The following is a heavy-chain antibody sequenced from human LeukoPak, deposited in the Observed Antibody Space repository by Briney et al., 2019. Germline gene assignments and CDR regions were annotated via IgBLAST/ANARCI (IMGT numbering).Heavy chain of an antibody. V-gene: IGHV3-21*01. J-gene: IGHJ1*01. CDR2: ISSSSSYI. D-gene: IGHD3-16*01. CDR1: GFTFSSYS. CDR3: ARDLRGGAFQH. Sequence: PGGSLRLSCAASGFTFSSYSMNWVRQAPGKGLEWVSSISSSSSYIYYADSVKGRFTISRDKAKNSLYLQMNSLRAEDTAVYYCARDLRGGAFQHWGQGTLVTVSS.